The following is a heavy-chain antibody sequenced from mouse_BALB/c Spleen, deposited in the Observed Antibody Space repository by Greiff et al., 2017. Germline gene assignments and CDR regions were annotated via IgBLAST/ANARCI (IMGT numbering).Heavy chain of an antibody. CDR1: GYSFTSYW. D-gene: IGHD4-1*01. V-gene: IGHV1S127*01. CDR2: IDPSDSET. J-gene: IGHJ4*01. CDR3: ARELGLGDY. Sequence: VQLQQSGPQLVRPGASVKISCKASGYSFTSYWMHWVKQRPGQGLEWIGMIDPSDSETRLNQKFKDKATLTVDKSSSTAYMQLSSPTSEDSAVYYCARELGLGDYWGQGTSATVSS.